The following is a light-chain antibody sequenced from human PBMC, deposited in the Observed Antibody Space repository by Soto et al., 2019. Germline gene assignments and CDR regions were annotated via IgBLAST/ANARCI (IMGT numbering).Light chain of an antibody. CDR2: GNS. Sequence: QPVLTQPPSVSGAPGQRVTISCTGSSSNIGAGYDVHWYQQLPGTAPKLLIYGNSNRPSGVPDRFSGSKSGTSASLAITGLQAEYEADYYCQSYDSSLSGSSVVFGGGTQLTVL. J-gene: IGLJ2*01. V-gene: IGLV1-40*01. CDR1: SSNIGAGYD. CDR3: QSYDSSLSGSSVV.